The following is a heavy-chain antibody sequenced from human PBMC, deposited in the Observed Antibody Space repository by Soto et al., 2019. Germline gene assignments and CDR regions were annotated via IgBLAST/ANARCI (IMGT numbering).Heavy chain of an antibody. CDR2: IKSKTDGGTT. J-gene: IGHJ4*01. V-gene: IGHV3-15*07. Sequence: GGSLRLSCAASGFTFTNAWINWVRQASGKGLEWVGRIKSKTDGGTTDYAEPVKGRFAISRDDSNNMVYLQMNSLKIEDTAVYYCTTDSYSTIIVVRFDYWVHGTLVTVSS. CDR1: GFTFTNAW. D-gene: IGHD3-22*01. CDR3: TTDSYSTIIVVRFDY.